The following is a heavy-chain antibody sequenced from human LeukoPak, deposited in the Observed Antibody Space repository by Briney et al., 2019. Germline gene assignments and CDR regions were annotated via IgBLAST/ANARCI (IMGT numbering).Heavy chain of an antibody. CDR1: GGSISSYY. CDR3: ARTRFGSDAFDI. V-gene: IGHV4-59*01. D-gene: IGHD3-10*01. CDR2: IYYSGNT. J-gene: IGHJ3*02. Sequence: SETLSLTCTVSGGSISSYYWSWIRQPPGKGLEWIGYIYYSGNTNYNPSLKSRVTISVDTSKNQFSLKLSSVTAADTAVYYCARTRFGSDAFDIWGQGTMVTVSS.